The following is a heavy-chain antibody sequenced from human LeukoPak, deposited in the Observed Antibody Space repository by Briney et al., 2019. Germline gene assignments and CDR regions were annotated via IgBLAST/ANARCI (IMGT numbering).Heavy chain of an antibody. CDR2: ISSSGSTI. D-gene: IGHD2/OR15-2a*01. CDR1: GFTFSNFA. V-gene: IGHV3-11*04. Sequence: GGSLRLSCAASGFTFSNFAMSWVRQAPGKGLEWVSYISSSGSTIYYADSVKGRFTISRDNAKNSLYLQMNSLRAEDTAVYYCAREIVRGYMDVWGKGTTVTVSS. CDR3: AREIVRGYMDV. J-gene: IGHJ6*03.